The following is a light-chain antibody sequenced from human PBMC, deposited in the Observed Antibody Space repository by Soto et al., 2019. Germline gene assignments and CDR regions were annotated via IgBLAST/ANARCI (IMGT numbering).Light chain of an antibody. CDR1: QSVLSSSSNRNY. J-gene: IGKJ2*01. CDR2: WAS. V-gene: IGKV4-1*01. CDR3: LQYYSAPQT. Sequence: DIVMTQSPDSLAVSLGARATINCKSSQSVLSSSSNRNYLTWYQQKPGQPPNLLIYWASTRESGVPDRFSGSGSGTNFTLSISCLQAEDVAVYYCLQYYSAPQTFGQGTKLEIK.